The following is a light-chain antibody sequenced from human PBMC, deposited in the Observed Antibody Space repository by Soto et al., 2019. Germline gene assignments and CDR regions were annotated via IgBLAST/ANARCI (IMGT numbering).Light chain of an antibody. Sequence: EIVMKHSPATLAVSPWEGVTLSRSASQFISNSLAWYQQRPGQPPRLLIYGASTRAAGISARFSGSGSGTEFTLTISSLQSEDFAVYYCQQSSNWPRTFGQGTKVDIK. J-gene: IGKJ1*01. CDR2: GAS. CDR3: QQSSNWPRT. V-gene: IGKV3-15*01. CDR1: QFISNS.